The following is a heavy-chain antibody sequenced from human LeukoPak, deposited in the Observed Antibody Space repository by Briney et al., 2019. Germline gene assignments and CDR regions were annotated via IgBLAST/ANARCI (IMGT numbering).Heavy chain of an antibody. D-gene: IGHD6-13*01. J-gene: IGHJ5*02. CDR3: ARGTLAAAGSWRVNWFDP. Sequence: SETLSLTCAVYGGSLSGYYWSWIRQPPGKGRDWIGTIKHSGTTNTNPSLKSRVPISVDTSKTHFSLKLSSVTAADTAVYYCARGTLAAAGSWRVNWFDPWGQGTLVTVSS. CDR2: IKHSGTT. CDR1: GGSLSGYY. V-gene: IGHV4-34*01.